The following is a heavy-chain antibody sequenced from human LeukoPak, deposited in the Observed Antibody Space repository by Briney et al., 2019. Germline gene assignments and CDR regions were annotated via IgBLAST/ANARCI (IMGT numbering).Heavy chain of an antibody. D-gene: IGHD5-18*01. J-gene: IGHJ4*02. CDR1: GGTFSSYA. CDR2: IIPIFGTA. V-gene: IGHV1-69*01. CDR3: ARVDTAMVTIGGFDY. Sequence: SVKVSCKASGGTFSSYAISWVRQAPGQGLEWMGGIIPIFGTANYAQKSQGRVTITADESTSTAYMELSSLRSEDTAVYYCARVDTAMVTIGGFDYWGQGTLVTVSS.